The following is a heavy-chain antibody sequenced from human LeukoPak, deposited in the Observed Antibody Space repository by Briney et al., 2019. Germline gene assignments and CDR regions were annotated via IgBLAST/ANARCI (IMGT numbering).Heavy chain of an antibody. J-gene: IGHJ6*02. Sequence: PGGSLRLSCAASGLAFSAYKMHWVRHAPRKGLVWVSRISTDGYTTDYADFVQGRFTASRDNTKNTWSLEMNSLRAEDTAVYYCARDGLLRFLEWLPRYYGMDVWGQGTTVTVSS. CDR3: ARDGLLRFLEWLPRYYGMDV. CDR2: ISTDGYTT. V-gene: IGHV3-74*01. CDR1: GLAFSAYK. D-gene: IGHD3-3*01.